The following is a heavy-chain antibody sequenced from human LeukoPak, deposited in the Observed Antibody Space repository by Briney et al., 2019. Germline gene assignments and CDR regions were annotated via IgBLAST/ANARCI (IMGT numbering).Heavy chain of an antibody. CDR2: ISAYNGNR. D-gene: IGHD6-13*01. Sequence: ASVKVSCKASGYTFSSYGISWVRQAPGQGLEWMGWISAYNGNRNYAQMLQGSVPITTDTSTTTAYMELRSLSSDDTAVYYCARDCAQQEVVPGNWGQGTLVTVSS. J-gene: IGHJ4*02. V-gene: IGHV1-18*01. CDR1: GYTFSSYG. CDR3: ARDCAQQEVVPGN.